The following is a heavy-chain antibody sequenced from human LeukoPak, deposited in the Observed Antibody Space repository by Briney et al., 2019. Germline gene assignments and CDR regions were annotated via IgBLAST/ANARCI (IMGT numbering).Heavy chain of an antibody. D-gene: IGHD5-18*01. V-gene: IGHV3-7*01. J-gene: IGHJ6*03. CDR2: IKQDGSEK. Sequence: QSGGSLRLSCAASGFTFSSYWMSWVRQAPGKGLEWVANIKQDGSEKYYVDSVKGRFTISRDNAKNSLYLQMNSLRAEDTAVYYCAKDNSYGQPYYYYYYMDVWGKGTTVTISS. CDR3: AKDNSYGQPYYYYYYMDV. CDR1: GFTFSSYW.